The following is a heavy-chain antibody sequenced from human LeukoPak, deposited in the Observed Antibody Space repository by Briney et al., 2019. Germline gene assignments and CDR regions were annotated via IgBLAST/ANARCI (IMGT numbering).Heavy chain of an antibody. CDR3: ARDADILTAYSFDY. V-gene: IGHV3-53*01. J-gene: IGHJ4*02. CDR1: GFTVSSNY. Sequence: PGGSLRLSCAASGFTVSSNYMSWVRQAPGKGLEWVSVIYSGGSTYYADSVKGRFTISRDNSKNTLYLQMNSLRAEDTAVYYCARDADILTAYSFDYWGQGTLVTVSS. CDR2: IYSGGST. D-gene: IGHD3-9*01.